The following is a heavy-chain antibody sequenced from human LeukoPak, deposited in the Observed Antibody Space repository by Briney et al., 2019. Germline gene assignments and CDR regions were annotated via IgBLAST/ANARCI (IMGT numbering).Heavy chain of an antibody. Sequence: GGSLRLSCAASGFTFSSYAMHWVRQAPGKGLEWVAVISYDGSNKYYADSVKGRFTISRDNSKNTLYLQMNSLRAEDTAVYYCARDDADYYDSRGPSYYFDYWGQGTLVTVSS. CDR2: ISYDGSNK. CDR1: GFTFSSYA. V-gene: IGHV3-30-3*01. J-gene: IGHJ4*02. CDR3: ARDDADYYDSRGPSYYFDY. D-gene: IGHD3-22*01.